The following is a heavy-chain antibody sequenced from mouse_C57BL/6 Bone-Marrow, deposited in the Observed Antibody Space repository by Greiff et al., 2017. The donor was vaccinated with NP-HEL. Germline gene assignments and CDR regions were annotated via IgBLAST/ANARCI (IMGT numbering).Heavy chain of an antibody. CDR3: ARHAYYYGSSYWFAY. V-gene: IGHV5-6*01. D-gene: IGHD1-1*01. J-gene: IGHJ3*01. CDR2: ISSGGSYT. Sequence: EVKLMESGGDLVKPGGSLKLSCAASGFTFSSYGMSWVRQTPDQRLEWVATISSGGSYTYYPDSVKGRFTISRDNAKNTLYLQMSSLKAEDTAMYYCARHAYYYGSSYWFAYWGQGTLVTVSA. CDR1: GFTFSSYG.